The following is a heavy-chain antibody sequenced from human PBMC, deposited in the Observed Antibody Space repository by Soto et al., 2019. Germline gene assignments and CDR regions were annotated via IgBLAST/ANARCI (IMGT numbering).Heavy chain of an antibody. D-gene: IGHD3-3*01. V-gene: IGHV4-31*03. CDR1: GGCISSGGYY. CDR2: IYYSGSN. Sequence: SETLSLTGTVSGGCISSGGYYWSWIRQHPGKGLEWIGSIYYSGSNYYNPSLKSRVTISVDTSKNQFSLKLGSVTAADTAMYYCARGPFGVVIGPYFDYSGQGTLVTVSS. J-gene: IGHJ4*02. CDR3: ARGPFGVVIGPYFDY.